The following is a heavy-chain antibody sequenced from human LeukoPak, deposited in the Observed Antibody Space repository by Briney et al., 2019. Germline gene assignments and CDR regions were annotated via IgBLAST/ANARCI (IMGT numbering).Heavy chain of an antibody. V-gene: IGHV4-38-2*02. CDR3: ARDERGYSGYDANDY. D-gene: IGHD5-12*01. CDR2: IYHSGST. Sequence: PSETLSLTCTVSGYSISSGYYWGWIRQPPGKGLEWIGSIYHSGSTYYNPSLKSRVTISVDTSKNQFSLKLSSVTAADTAVYYCARDERGYSGYDANDYWGQGTLVTVSS. CDR1: GYSISSGYY. J-gene: IGHJ4*02.